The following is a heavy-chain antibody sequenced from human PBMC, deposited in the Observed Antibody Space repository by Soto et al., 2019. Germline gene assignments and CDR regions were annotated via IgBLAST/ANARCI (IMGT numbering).Heavy chain of an antibody. CDR2: ISYDGSNK. CDR1: GFTFSSYG. Sequence: SLRLSCAASGFTFSSYGMHWVRQAPGKGLEWVAVISYDGSNKYCADSVKGRFTISRDNSKNTLYLQMNSLRAEDTAVYYCAKAHDYDSSGYLDYWGQGTLVTVSS. V-gene: IGHV3-30*18. J-gene: IGHJ4*02. D-gene: IGHD3-22*01. CDR3: AKAHDYDSSGYLDY.